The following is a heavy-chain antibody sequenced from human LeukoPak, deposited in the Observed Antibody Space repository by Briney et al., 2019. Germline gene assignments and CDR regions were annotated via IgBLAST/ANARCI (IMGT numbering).Heavy chain of an antibody. Sequence: PGGSLRLSCAASGFTFSSYAMHWVRQAPGKGLEWVAVMSYDGSNKYYADSVKGRFTISRDNSKNTLYLQMNSLRAEDTAVYYCAREGSIAVAGTFDYWGQGTLSPSPQ. CDR3: AREGSIAVAGTFDY. V-gene: IGHV3-30*04. CDR2: MSYDGSNK. J-gene: IGHJ4*02. CDR1: GFTFSSYA. D-gene: IGHD6-19*01.